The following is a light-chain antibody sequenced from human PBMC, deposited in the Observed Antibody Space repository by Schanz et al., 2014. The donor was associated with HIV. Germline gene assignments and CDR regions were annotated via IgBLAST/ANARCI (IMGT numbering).Light chain of an antibody. Sequence: QSALTQPASVSGSPGQSITISCTGTSSDVGVYNYVSWYQHHPGKAPKLMIFDVSNRPSGVSNRFSGSKSGNTASLTISGLQAEDEAGYYCSSYTSSSTVLFGGGTKLTVL. V-gene: IGLV2-14*03. J-gene: IGLJ2*01. CDR1: SSDVGVYNY. CDR3: SSYTSSSTVL. CDR2: DVS.